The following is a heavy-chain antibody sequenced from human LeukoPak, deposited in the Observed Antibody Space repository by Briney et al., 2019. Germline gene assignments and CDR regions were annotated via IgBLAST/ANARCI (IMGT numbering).Heavy chain of an antibody. V-gene: IGHV3-23*01. D-gene: IGHD3-9*01. CDR2: INGRGGST. Sequence: GGSLRLSCAASGFTFSNYAMSWVRQAPGKGLEWVSSINGRGGSTYYADSVKGRFTISRDNSKNTLYLQMNSLRAEDTAVYYCAKEGQLRYFDWGQGTLVTVSS. CDR3: AKEGQLRYFD. CDR1: GFTFSNYA. J-gene: IGHJ4*02.